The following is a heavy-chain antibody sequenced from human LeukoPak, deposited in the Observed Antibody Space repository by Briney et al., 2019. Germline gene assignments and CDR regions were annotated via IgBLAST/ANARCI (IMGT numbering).Heavy chain of an antibody. D-gene: IGHD4-17*01. CDR3: ARESYGEHYFDY. CDR2: ISYGGSNK. J-gene: IGHJ4*02. CDR1: GFTFSSYA. V-gene: IGHV3-30*04. Sequence: GGSLRLSCAASGFTFSSYAMHWVRQAPGKGLEWVAVISYGGSNKYYADSMKGRFTISRDNSKNTLYLQMNSLRAEDTAVYYCARESYGEHYFDYWGQGTLVT.